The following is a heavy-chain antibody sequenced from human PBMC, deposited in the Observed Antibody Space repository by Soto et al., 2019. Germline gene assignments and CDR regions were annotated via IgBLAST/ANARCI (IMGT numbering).Heavy chain of an antibody. CDR2: IWYDGSNK. V-gene: IGHV3-33*01. Sequence: QVQLVESGGGVVQPGRSLRLSCAASGFTFRNYGMHWVRQAPGKGLEWVAVIWYDGSNKFYVDSVMGRFTIYRDNSKNKLYLEMNSLRAEDTAVYYCARDISSRYFDLWGRGTLVTVSS. J-gene: IGHJ2*01. CDR1: GFTFRNYG. CDR3: ARDISSRYFDL.